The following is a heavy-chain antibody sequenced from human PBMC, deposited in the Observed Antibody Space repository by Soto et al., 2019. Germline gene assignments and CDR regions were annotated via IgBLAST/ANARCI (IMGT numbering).Heavy chain of an antibody. D-gene: IGHD6-19*01. CDR1: GFTFSSYW. Sequence: PGGSLRLSCAASGFTFSSYWMSWVRQAPGKGLEWVANIKQDGSEKYYVDSVKGRFTISRDNAKNSLYLQMNSLRAEDTAVYYCARYSSGWYYYFDYWGQGTLVTISS. CDR2: IKQDGSEK. J-gene: IGHJ4*02. CDR3: ARYSSGWYYYFDY. V-gene: IGHV3-7*05.